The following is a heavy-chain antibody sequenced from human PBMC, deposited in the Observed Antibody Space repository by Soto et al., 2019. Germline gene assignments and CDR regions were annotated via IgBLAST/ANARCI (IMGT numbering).Heavy chain of an antibody. CDR1: GFTFSSYW. CDR3: ASLWNYYYMDV. V-gene: IGHV3-7*01. Sequence: EVPLVESGGGLVQPGGSLRLSCAASGFTFSSYWMSWVRQAPGKGLEWVANIKQDGSEKYYVDSVKGRFTISRDNAKNSLYLQMNSLRAEDTAVYYCASLWNYYYMDVWGKGTTVTVSS. J-gene: IGHJ6*03. D-gene: IGHD1-1*01. CDR2: IKQDGSEK.